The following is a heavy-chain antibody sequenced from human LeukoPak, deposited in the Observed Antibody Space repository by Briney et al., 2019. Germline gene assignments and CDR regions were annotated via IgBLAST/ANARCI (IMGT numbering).Heavy chain of an antibody. J-gene: IGHJ4*02. D-gene: IGHD2-2*01. CDR2: ISGNGAKT. Sequence: GGSLRLSCATSGFAFNTYAMSWVRQAPGKGLEWVSTISGNGAKTFSAGSVKGRLSISRDNSKNTLYLQMNSLRAEDTAVYYCAKGERVWGTDQLPQRDYWGQGTLVTVSS. CDR3: AKGERVWGTDQLPQRDY. V-gene: IGHV3-23*01. CDR1: GFAFNTYA.